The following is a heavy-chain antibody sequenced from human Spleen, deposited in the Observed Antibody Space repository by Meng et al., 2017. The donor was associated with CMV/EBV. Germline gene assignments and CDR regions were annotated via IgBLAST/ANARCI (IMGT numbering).Heavy chain of an antibody. D-gene: IGHD3-22*01. J-gene: IGHJ4*02. Sequence: GESLKISCAASGFTFSSYGMHWVRQAPGKGLEWVAFIRYDGSNKYYADSVKGRFTISRDNSKNTLYLQMNSLRAEDTAVYYCAKDPDSSGYYKCYFDYWGQGTLVTVS. CDR2: IRYDGSNK. V-gene: IGHV3-30*02. CDR1: GFTFSSYG. CDR3: AKDPDSSGYYKCYFDY.